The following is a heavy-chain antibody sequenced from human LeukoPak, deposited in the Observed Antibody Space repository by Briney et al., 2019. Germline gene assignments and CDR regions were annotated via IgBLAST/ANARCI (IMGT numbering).Heavy chain of an antibody. CDR2: IIPILGIA. D-gene: IGHD5-18*01. CDR3: ATSDTAMVTSGMDV. J-gene: IGHJ6*02. Sequence: GASVTVSCKASGGTFSSYTISWVRQAPGQGLEWMGRIIPILGIANYAQKFQGRVTITADKSTSTAYMELSSLRSEDTAVYYCATSDTAMVTSGMDVWGQGATVTVSS. V-gene: IGHV1-69*02. CDR1: GGTFSSYT.